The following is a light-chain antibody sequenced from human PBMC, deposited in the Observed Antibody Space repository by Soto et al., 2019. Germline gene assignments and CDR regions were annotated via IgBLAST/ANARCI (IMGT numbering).Light chain of an antibody. J-gene: IGKJ2*01. CDR3: QQYNNWPIMYT. CDR1: QSVSSN. CDR2: GAS. Sequence: EIVMTQSPATLSVSPGKRATLSCRASQSVSSNLAWYQQNPGQAPRLLIYGASTRATGIPARFSGSGSGTEFTLTISSLQSEDFAVYYCQQYNNWPIMYTFGQGTKLEIK. V-gene: IGKV3-15*01.